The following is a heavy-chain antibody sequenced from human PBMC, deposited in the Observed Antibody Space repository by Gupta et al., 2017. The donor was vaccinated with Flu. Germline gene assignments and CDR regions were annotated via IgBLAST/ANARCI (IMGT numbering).Heavy chain of an antibody. V-gene: IGHV4-39*01. D-gene: IGHD3-10*01. CDR3: ARHQGPSDYYGLDV. J-gene: IGHJ6*02. Sequence: QLPLQESGPGLVKPSETLSLTCNVSGGSIRSSSYYCGWIRQPPGKGLQWIGSLQYSRIPYSKSSLKCRVTIAVDTAKNQFSLKLSSVTAADTAVYHCARHQGPSDYYGLDVWGQGTAVTVAS. CDR1: GGSIRSSSYY. CDR2: LQYSRIP.